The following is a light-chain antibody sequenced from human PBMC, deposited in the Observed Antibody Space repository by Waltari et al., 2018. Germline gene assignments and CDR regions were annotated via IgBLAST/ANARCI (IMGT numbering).Light chain of an antibody. CDR2: KTK. Sequence: QSVLTQPPSASGTPGQSVTISCSGGSTNIGTNYVYWYQQLPGGAPKLLISKTKQRPAGVHDRFAGSKSGTSASLASSGLRSEDEADYYCAAWNDSLYVALFGGGTKLTVL. V-gene: IGLV1-47*01. J-gene: IGLJ3*02. CDR1: STNIGTNY. CDR3: AAWNDSLYVAL.